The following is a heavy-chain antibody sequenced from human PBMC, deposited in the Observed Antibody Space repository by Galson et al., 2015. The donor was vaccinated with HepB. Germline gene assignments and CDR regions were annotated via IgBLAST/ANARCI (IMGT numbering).Heavy chain of an antibody. D-gene: IGHD4-17*01. Sequence: SVKVSCKVSGHTLTELSVHWARLIPGKGLEWMGGYAPEDGETIYAQKFQGRFTMTEDTSTAYMHLNNLVSDDTAVYYRAADPHRTTVTTMLFWGQGTLVAVSS. V-gene: IGHV1-24*01. J-gene: IGHJ4*02. CDR2: YAPEDGET. CDR1: GHTLTELS. CDR3: AADPHRTTVTTMLF.